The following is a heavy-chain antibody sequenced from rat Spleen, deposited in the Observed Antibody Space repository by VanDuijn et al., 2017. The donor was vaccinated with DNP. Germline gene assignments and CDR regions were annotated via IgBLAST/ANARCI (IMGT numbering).Heavy chain of an antibody. J-gene: IGHJ2*01. CDR3: VTHGGYKTNPYYFDY. CDR1: GLTVSDYN. V-gene: IGHV5S10*01. Sequence: EVQGVESGGGLVQPGRSLKLSCVASGLTVSDYNLAWVRRIPKKGLEWVATITYGGRGTYFRDSVRGRFTISRDDADSTLYLQMDGLKSEDTATYHCVTHGGYKTNPYYFDYWGQGVMVTVSS. CDR2: ITYGGRGT. D-gene: IGHD4-1*01.